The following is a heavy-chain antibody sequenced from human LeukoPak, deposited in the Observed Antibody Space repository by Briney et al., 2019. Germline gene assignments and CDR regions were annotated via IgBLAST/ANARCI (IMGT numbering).Heavy chain of an antibody. CDR2: INSDGSRT. V-gene: IGHV3-74*01. CDR3: ARDVSHFDY. Sequence: GGSLRLSCAASGFTFSDYWIHWVRQAPGKGLVWVSRINSDGSRTNYVDSVKGRFIISRDNAKNTVYLEMNSLRAEDTAVYYCARDVSHFDYWGQGTLVTVSS. CDR1: GFTFSDYW. J-gene: IGHJ4*02.